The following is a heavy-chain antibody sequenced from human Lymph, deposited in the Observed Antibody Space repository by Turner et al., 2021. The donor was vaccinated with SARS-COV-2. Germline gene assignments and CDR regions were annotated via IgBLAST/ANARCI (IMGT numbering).Heavy chain of an antibody. D-gene: IGHD3-3*01. V-gene: IGHV5-51*01. CDR3: ARREWGGSLGHIDY. Sequence: VQLGRSEAEVKQTGEALKIPYQGSGYSFTTYWIGWERRMHGKGLEWMGFIYPGDSDTSYSPSFQGQVTSSADKSISTAYLQWSSLKASDTAMYYCARREWGGSLGHIDYWGQGTLVTVSS. CDR1: GYSFTTYW. J-gene: IGHJ4*02. CDR2: IYPGDSDT.